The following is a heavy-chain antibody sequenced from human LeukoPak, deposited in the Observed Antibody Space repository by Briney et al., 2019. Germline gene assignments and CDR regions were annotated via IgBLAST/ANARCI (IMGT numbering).Heavy chain of an antibody. CDR2: IYYSGST. Sequence: SETLPLTCTVSGGFISSGGYHWSWIRQHPGKGLEWIGYIYYSGSTYYNPSLKSRVTISVDTSKNQFSLKLSSVTAADTAVYYCARDSPYSSSWYFDYWGQGTLVTVYS. V-gene: IGHV4-31*03. CDR3: ARDSPYSSSWYFDY. J-gene: IGHJ4*02. D-gene: IGHD6-13*01. CDR1: GGFISSGGYH.